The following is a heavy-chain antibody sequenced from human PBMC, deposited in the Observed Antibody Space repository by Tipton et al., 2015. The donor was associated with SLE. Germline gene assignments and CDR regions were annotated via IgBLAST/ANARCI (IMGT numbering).Heavy chain of an antibody. CDR2: IYHSGST. CDR3: ARGGNYNFFRSPHAYFDY. J-gene: IGHJ4*02. V-gene: IGHV4-59*12. D-gene: IGHD3-3*01. Sequence: TLSLTCTVSGGSMSTYYWSWIRQPPGKGLEWIGYIYHSGSTNYNPSLRSRVTISVDTSKNQFSLKLSSVTAADTAVYYCARGGNYNFFRSPHAYFDYWGQGTLVTVSS. CDR1: GGSMSTYY.